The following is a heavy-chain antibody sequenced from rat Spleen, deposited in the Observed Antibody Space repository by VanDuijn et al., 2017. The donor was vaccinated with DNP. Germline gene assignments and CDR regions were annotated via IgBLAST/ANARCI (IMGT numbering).Heavy chain of an antibody. J-gene: IGHJ4*01. V-gene: IGHV5-25*01. Sequence: EVQLVESGGGFLQPGRSMKLSCAASGFTFSNSDMAWVRQAPTKGLEWVASISGSGGNTYYRDSVKGRFTISRDDAKNTLYLQMNSLGSEDTATYYCARHGEVHLRYAMDAWGQGTSVTVSS. CDR3: ARHGEVHLRYAMDA. D-gene: IGHD1-5*01. CDR2: ISGSGGNT. CDR1: GFTFSNSD.